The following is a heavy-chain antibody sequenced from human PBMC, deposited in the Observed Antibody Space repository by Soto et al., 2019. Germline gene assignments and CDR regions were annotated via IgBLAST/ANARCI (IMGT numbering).Heavy chain of an antibody. V-gene: IGHV2-5*01. CDR2: IYWNDEI. J-gene: IGHJ6*02. D-gene: IGHD4-17*01. CDR3: SHLDLRVFSDYTLGWDV. Sequence: QVTVKESGPTLAKPTQTLTLTCSFTGFSLSSSGAGVGWFRQSPGKALEWLALIYWNDEIRYSPSLASRPTITKDTSKDQVVLTLTNLGPVDTAAYYCSHLDLRVFSDYTLGWDVWGQETTVTVSS. CDR1: GFSLSSSGAG.